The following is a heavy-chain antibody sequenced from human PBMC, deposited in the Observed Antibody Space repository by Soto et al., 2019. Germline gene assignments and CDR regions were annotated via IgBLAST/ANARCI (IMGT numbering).Heavy chain of an antibody. CDR2: IKSKTAGGTT. J-gene: IGHJ4*02. CDR3: ARGGPYQLLSDFDY. Sequence: PGGSLRLSCAASDFTFSNAWMNWVRQAPGKGLEWVARIKSKTAGGTTDYAAPVKGRFTISRDNSKNTLYLQMGSLRAEDMAVYYCARGGPYQLLSDFDYWGQGTLVTVSS. CDR1: DFTFSNAW. D-gene: IGHD2-2*01. V-gene: IGHV3-15*07.